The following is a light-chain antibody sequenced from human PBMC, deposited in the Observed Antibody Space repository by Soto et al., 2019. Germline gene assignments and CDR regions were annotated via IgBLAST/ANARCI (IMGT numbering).Light chain of an antibody. Sequence: EIVLTQSPATLSLSPGERATLSCRASQSVNTYLAWYQQKPGQAPRLLIYDASNRATGIPARFSGSGSGTDFTLTISSLEPADFAVYYCQQRSKWPWTFGQGTKV. V-gene: IGKV3-11*01. J-gene: IGKJ1*01. CDR1: QSVNTY. CDR3: QQRSKWPWT. CDR2: DAS.